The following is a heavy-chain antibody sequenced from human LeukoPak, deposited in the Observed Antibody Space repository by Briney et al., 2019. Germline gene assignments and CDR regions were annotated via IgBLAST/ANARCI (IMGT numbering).Heavy chain of an antibody. CDR2: IYNSANT. D-gene: IGHD5-12*01. CDR3: ARHSRSGYIGYENAFDI. J-gene: IGHJ3*02. Sequence: SETLSLTCTVSGDSISSSSYCWDWIRQPPGKGLEWIGNIYNSANTHYNPSRKTRITMSVGTSKNQFSLKLNSVTAADTGIYYCARHSRSGYIGYENAFDIWGQGTMVTVSS. V-gene: IGHV4-39*01. CDR1: GDSISSSSYC.